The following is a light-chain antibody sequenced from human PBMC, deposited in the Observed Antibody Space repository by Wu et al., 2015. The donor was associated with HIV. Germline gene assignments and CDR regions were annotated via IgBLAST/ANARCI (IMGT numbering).Light chain of an antibody. J-gene: IGKJ2*01. CDR3: QQFEF. Sequence: EVVLTQSPSTLSLSPGESATLFCKVSQSGNSLTWIQKRRGQAPRLLIYDSSRGASGVPDRFIGSGSGTDFSLTIKNVIREDFAVYFCQQFEFFGLGTTLEI. CDR2: DSS. V-gene: IGKV3-11*01. CDR1: QSGNS.